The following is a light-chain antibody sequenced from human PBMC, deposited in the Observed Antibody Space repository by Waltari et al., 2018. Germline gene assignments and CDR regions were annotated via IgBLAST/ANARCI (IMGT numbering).Light chain of an antibody. CDR3: CSYASGSTII. V-gene: IGLV2-23*01. Sequence: QSALTQPASVSGSPGQSITISCTGTSNDVGSYNLVSLYQRHPGKAHELLIYEGSKRPSGVSNRFSGSKSGNTASLTISGLQAEDEADYFCCSYASGSTIIFGGGTKLTVL. CDR1: SNDVGSYNL. J-gene: IGLJ2*01. CDR2: EGS.